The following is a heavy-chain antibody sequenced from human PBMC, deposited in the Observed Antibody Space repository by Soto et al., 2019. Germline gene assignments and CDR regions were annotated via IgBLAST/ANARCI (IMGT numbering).Heavy chain of an antibody. CDR2: INTDSGNP. CDR3: TRKKCTGDCYLFDY. CDR1: GYTFNTYG. J-gene: IGHJ4*02. V-gene: IGHV1-18*01. D-gene: IGHD2-21*02. Sequence: ASVKVSGKASGYTFNTYGINWVRQAPGQGLECMGWINTDSGNPSYAQKFQGRGSMTRDTSSGTAYMEMRSLTSDDTAGYYCTRKKCTGDCYLFDYWGQGTLVTVSS.